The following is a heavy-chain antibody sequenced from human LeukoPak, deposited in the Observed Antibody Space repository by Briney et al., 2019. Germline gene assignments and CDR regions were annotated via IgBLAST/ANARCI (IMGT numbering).Heavy chain of an antibody. D-gene: IGHD2-21*02. CDR3: AKAYLAYCGGDCYPEYFQH. V-gene: IGHV3-23*03. Sequence: GGSLRLSCAASGFTFSLYAMSWVRQAPGKGLEWVSIIYGGGNTNHGDSVKGRFITSRDNSKNTLYLQMNSLRAEDTAVYYCAKAYLAYCGGDCYPEYFQHWGQGTLVTVSS. J-gene: IGHJ1*01. CDR2: IYGGGNT. CDR1: GFTFSLYA.